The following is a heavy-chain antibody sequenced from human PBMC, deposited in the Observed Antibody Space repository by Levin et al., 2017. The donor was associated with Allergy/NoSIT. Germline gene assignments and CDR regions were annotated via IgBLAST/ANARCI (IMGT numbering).Heavy chain of an antibody. V-gene: IGHV1-2*06. CDR3: AKGIAVAGIMRSYYYYYYMDG. CDR1: GYTFTGYY. D-gene: IGHD6-19*01. CDR2: INPNSGGT. Sequence: GESLKISCKASGYTFTGYYMHWVRQAPGQGLEWMGRINPNSGGTNYAQKFQGRVTMTRDTSISTAYMELSRLRSDDTAVYYCAKGIAVAGIMRSYYYYYYMDGWGKGTTVTVSS. J-gene: IGHJ6*03.